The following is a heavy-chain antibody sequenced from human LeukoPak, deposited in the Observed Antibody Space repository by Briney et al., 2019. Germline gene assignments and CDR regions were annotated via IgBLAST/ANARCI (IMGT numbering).Heavy chain of an antibody. CDR1: GYTFTGYY. J-gene: IGHJ6*03. D-gene: IGHD4-17*01. Sequence: GASVKVSFKASGYTFTGYYMHWVRQAPGQGLEWMGWINPNSGGTNYAQKFQGRVTMTRDTSISTAYMELSRLRSDDTAVYYCARVDGDYYYYMDVWGKGTTVTVSS. CDR2: INPNSGGT. CDR3: ARVDGDYYYYMDV. V-gene: IGHV1-2*02.